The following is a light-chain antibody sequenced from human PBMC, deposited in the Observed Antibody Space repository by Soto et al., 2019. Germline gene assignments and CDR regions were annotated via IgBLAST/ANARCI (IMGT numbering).Light chain of an antibody. V-gene: IGKV3-15*01. CDR1: QSVSSY. CDR3: QQYSTWPPRYT. Sequence: EIVMTQSPATLSVSPGGRATLSCRASQSVSSYLAWYQQRPGQPTRLLIYRASTRATGIPARFSGSGSGTECYLTISSLHSEDFAVYFCQQYSTWPPRYTFGQGTKLEI. J-gene: IGKJ2*01. CDR2: RAS.